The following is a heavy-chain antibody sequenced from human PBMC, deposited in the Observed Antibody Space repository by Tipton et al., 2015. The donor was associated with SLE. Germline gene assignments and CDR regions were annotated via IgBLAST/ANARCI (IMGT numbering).Heavy chain of an antibody. CDR3: ARDQDSSGWSFDY. CDR2: IKQDGSEK. CDR1: GFTFSDYW. Sequence: SLRLSCVASGFTFSDYWMHWVRQAPGKGLEWVANIKQDGSEKYYVDSVKGRFTISRDNAKNSLYLQMNSLRAEDTAVYYCARDQDSSGWSFDYWGQGTLVTVSS. D-gene: IGHD6-19*01. V-gene: IGHV3-7*01. J-gene: IGHJ4*02.